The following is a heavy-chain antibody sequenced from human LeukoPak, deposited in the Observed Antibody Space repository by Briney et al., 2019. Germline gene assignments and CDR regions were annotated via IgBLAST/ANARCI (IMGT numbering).Heavy chain of an antibody. CDR1: GYTLTELS. CDR3: ARDTVAAAGGSQMSAFDI. CDR2: FDPEDGET. J-gene: IGHJ3*02. Sequence: ASVKVSCKVSGYTLTELSMHWVRQAPGKGLEWMGGFDPEDGETIYAQKLQGRVTMTTDTSTSTAYMELRSLRSDDTAVCYCARDTVAAAGGSQMSAFDIWGQGTMVTVSS. D-gene: IGHD6-13*01. V-gene: IGHV1-24*01.